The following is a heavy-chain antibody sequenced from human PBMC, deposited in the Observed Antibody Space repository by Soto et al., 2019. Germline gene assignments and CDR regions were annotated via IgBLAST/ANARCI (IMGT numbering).Heavy chain of an antibody. D-gene: IGHD6-19*01. CDR1: GFTFNTYG. Sequence: GGSLRLSCAASGFTFNTYGMHWVRQAPGKGLEWVAFISYDGSNEYYADSVKGRFTISRDNSKNTVFLQMNSLRGEDTAVYYCAKSLAVAAGWFDTWGQGALVTVSS. CDR2: ISYDGSNE. CDR3: AKSLAVAAGWFDT. J-gene: IGHJ5*02. V-gene: IGHV3-30*18.